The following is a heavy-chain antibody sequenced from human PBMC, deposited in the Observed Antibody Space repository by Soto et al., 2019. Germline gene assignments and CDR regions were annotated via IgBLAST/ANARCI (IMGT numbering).Heavy chain of an antibody. CDR2: ISSSGGYI. J-gene: IGHJ3*02. D-gene: IGHD1-26*01. CDR3: ARKNNGASYHSDDAFDI. V-gene: IGHV3-21*01. Sequence: EVQLVESGGGLVKPGGSLRLSCAASGFTFSSYSMNWVRQAPGKGLEWVSSISSSGGYIYYADSVKARFTISRDNAKNSLSLQMNSLRAEDTAVYDCARKNNGASYHSDDAFDIWGQGTMVTVSS. CDR1: GFTFSSYS.